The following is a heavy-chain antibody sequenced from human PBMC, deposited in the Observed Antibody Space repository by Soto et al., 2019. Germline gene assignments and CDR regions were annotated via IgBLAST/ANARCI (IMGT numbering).Heavy chain of an antibody. CDR2: ISSSSSTI. CDR1: GFTFSSYS. V-gene: IGHV3-48*01. CDR3: ARTPNWNPPRGWFDP. J-gene: IGHJ5*02. D-gene: IGHD1-1*01. Sequence: PGGSLRLSCAASGFTFSSYSMNWVRQAPGKGLEWVSYISSSSSTIYYADSVKGRFTISRDNAKNSLYLQMNSLRAEDTAVYYCARTPNWNPPRGWFDPWGQGTLVTVSS.